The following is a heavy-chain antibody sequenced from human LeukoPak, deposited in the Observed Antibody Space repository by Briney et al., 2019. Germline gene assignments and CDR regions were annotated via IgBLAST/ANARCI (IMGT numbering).Heavy chain of an antibody. J-gene: IGHJ4*02. D-gene: IGHD3-3*01. V-gene: IGHV4-59*12. CDR3: ARDVRWYYDHHGVETD. Sequence: SETLSLTCTVSGGSISSYYWSWIRQPPGKGLEWIGYIYYSGSTNYNPSLKSRVTISVDTSKNQFSLKLSSVTAADTAVYYCARDVRWYYDHHGVETDWGQGTLVTVSS. CDR2: IYYSGST. CDR1: GGSISSYY.